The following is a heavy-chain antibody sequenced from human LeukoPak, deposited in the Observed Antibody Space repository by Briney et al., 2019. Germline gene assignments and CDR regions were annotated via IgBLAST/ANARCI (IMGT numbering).Heavy chain of an antibody. CDR2: IYTSGST. CDR3: ARGSDYDHRNFDY. D-gene: IGHD5-12*01. Sequence: SETLSLTCTVSGGSISSYFWGWIRQPAGKGLEWIGRIYTSGSTNYNPSLKSRVTMSVDTSKNQFSLKLSSMTAADTAVYYCARGSDYDHRNFDYWGQGTLVIVFS. V-gene: IGHV4-4*07. J-gene: IGHJ4*02. CDR1: GGSISSYF.